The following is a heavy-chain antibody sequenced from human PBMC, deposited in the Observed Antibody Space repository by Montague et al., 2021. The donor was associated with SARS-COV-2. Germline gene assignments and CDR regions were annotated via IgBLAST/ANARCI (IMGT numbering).Heavy chain of an antibody. J-gene: IGHJ4*02. Sequence: SETLSLTCTVSGGSVSGSNYYWAWIRQPPGKGLEWIGNIYYSGSTYYNPSLKSRVSISVDTSKNQFSLKLNSVTAADTAVYYCARLLLELPGDYWGQGTLVTVSS. CDR1: GGSVSGSNYY. V-gene: IGHV4-39*01. CDR3: ARLLLELPGDY. D-gene: IGHD1-7*01. CDR2: IYYSGST.